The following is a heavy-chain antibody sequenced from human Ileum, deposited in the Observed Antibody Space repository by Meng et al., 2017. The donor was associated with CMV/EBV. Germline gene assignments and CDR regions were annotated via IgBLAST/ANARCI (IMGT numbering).Heavy chain of an antibody. J-gene: IGHJ4*02. CDR1: GDSITSFY. D-gene: IGHD3-16*01. CDR3: ARGPGGFGDFNFDY. Sequence: QVQLQEAGPGLVKPSETLSLTCTVSGDSITSFYWSWSRQTAGKALEWIGRIYHGGSTNYNPSLKSRVTLSVDTSKNQFSMRLTSVNAADTAVYYCARGPGGFGDFNFDYWGQGTLVTVSS. CDR2: IYHGGST. V-gene: IGHV4-4*07.